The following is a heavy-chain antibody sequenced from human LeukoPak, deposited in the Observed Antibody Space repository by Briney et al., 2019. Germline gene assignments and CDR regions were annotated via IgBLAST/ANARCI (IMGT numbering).Heavy chain of an antibody. CDR1: VFTLSSYS. CDR3: ARFYCSSTSCLEDY. J-gene: IGHJ4*02. CDR2: ISSSSSYI. Sequence: GGSLRLSRAASVFTLSSYSMNWVRQAPGRGLEWVSSISSSSSYIYYADSVKGRLTISRDNAKNTLYLQMNSLRAEDTAVYYCARFYCSSTSCLEDYWGQGTLVTVSS. V-gene: IGHV3-21*01. D-gene: IGHD2-2*01.